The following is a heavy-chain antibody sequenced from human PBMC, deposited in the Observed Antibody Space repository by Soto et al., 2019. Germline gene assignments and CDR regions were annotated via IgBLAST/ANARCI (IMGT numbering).Heavy chain of an antibody. CDR2: INHSGST. CDR3: ARGHYYDSRYPYYFDY. D-gene: IGHD3-22*01. CDR1: GGSFSGYY. V-gene: IGHV4-34*01. J-gene: IGHJ4*02. Sequence: KPSETLSLTCAVYGGSFSGYYWSWIRQPPGKGLEWIGEINHSGSTNYNPSLKSRVTISVDTSKNQFSLKLSSVTAADTAVYYCARGHYYDSRYPYYFDYWGQGTLVTVSS.